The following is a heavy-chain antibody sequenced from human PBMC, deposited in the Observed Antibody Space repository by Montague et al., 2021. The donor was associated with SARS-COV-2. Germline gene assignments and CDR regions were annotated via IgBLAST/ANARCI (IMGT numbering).Heavy chain of an antibody. CDR3: ARLLRSCTNSVCRTYYYYAMDV. D-gene: IGHD2-8*01. V-gene: IGHV4-59*01. CDR2: IYYSGST. J-gene: IGHJ6*02. Sequence: SETLSLTCTVSGGSISGNYRCWIRHPPGKGLEWIGYIYYSGSTKYNHFLESRVTVTVDRSKNQVSLKLSSVTAADTAVYYCARLLRSCTNSVCRTYYYYAMDVWGQGTTVTVSS. CDR1: GGSISGNY.